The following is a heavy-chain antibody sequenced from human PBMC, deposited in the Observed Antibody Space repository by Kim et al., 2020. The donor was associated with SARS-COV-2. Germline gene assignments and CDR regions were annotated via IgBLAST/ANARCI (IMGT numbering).Heavy chain of an antibody. Sequence: SETLSLTCTVSGGSISSYYCSWIRQPPGKGLEWIGYIYYSGSTNYNPSLKSRVTISVDTSKNQFSLKLSSVTAADTAVYYCARARTTVDNNWVDPWGQGTLVTVSS. D-gene: IGHD4-17*01. V-gene: IGHV4-59*01. CDR2: IYYSGST. J-gene: IGHJ5*02. CDR3: ARARTTVDNNWVDP. CDR1: GGSISSYY.